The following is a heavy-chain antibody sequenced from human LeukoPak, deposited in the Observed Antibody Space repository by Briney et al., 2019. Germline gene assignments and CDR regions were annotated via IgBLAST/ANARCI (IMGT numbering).Heavy chain of an antibody. D-gene: IGHD3-10*01. CDR2: IQSKTDGGTT. Sequence: PGGSLRLSCAASGFTFSNTWVNWVRQAPGKGLEWVGRIQSKTDGGTTEYAAPVKGRFTISRDDSKTTLYLQMNSLKTEDTAVYYCATLTVRGVINIWGQGTLVTVSS. CDR3: ATLTVRGVINI. J-gene: IGHJ4*02. CDR1: GFTFSNTW. V-gene: IGHV3-15*01.